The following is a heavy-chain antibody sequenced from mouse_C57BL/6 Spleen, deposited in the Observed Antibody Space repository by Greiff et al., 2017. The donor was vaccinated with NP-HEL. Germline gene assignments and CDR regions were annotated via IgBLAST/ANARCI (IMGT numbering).Heavy chain of an antibody. CDR2: INYDGSST. Sequence: EVKLMESEGGLVQPGSSMKLSCTASGFTFSDYYMAWVRPGPEKGLEWVANINYDGSSTYYLDSLKSRFIISRDNAKNILYLQMSSLKSEDTATEYCARGLYYGNYDYWGQGTTLTVSS. CDR1: GFTFSDYY. J-gene: IGHJ2*01. V-gene: IGHV5-16*01. D-gene: IGHD2-1*01. CDR3: ARGLYYGNYDY.